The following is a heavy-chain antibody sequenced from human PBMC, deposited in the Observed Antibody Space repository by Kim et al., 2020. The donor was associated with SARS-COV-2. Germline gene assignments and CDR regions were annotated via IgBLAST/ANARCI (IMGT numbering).Heavy chain of an antibody. CDR1: GFSFSTYA. J-gene: IGHJ6*02. CDR2: ISSSGAFT. V-gene: IGHV3-23*01. CDR3: AKVGDYYFFGMDV. D-gene: IGHD2-15*01. Sequence: GGSLRLSCAASGFSFSTYAMTWVRQAPGQGLEWGSAISSSGAFTYYADSVKGRFTISRDNSKNTLYLQMNSLRAEDTAIYYCAKVGDYYFFGMDVWGQGTTVTVSS.